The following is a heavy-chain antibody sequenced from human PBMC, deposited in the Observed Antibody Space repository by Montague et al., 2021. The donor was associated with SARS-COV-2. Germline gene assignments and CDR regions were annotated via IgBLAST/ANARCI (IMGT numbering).Heavy chain of an antibody. CDR1: GGSISSGSY. CDR2: SDHSGIT. D-gene: IGHD4/OR15-4a*01. V-gene: IGHV4-38-2*02. J-gene: IGHJ4*02. CDR3: ARVISAVAGANFYFDY. Sequence: SETLSLTCTVSGGSISSGSYWGWIRQPPGRGLEWIGTSDHSGITYCSLSLKSRVTISLDTSKNQFSLNLDSVTASDTAMYYCARVISAVAGANFYFDYWGQGTLVTVSS.